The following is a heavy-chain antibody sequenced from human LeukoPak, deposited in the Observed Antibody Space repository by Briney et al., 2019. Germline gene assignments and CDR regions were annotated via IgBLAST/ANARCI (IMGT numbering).Heavy chain of an antibody. CDR2: IDYSGST. CDR3: ARHAFRQQLEY. CDR1: GGSITTSPYY. D-gene: IGHD6-13*01. V-gene: IGHV4-39*01. Sequence: PSETLSLTCAVSGGSITTSPYYWAWIRQPPGKGLEWLATIDYSGSTYYNPSLKSRVTISVDTSKNQFSLKLSSVTAADTAVYYCARHAFRQQLEYWGQGTLVTVSS. J-gene: IGHJ4*02.